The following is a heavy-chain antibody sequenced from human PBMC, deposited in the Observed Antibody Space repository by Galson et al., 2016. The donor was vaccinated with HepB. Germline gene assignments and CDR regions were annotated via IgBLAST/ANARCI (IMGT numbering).Heavy chain of an antibody. CDR1: GFSFSIYG. CDR3: ATGGGRRSKYYGMDV. Sequence: SLRLSCAASGFSFSIYGMRWVRQAPGKGLEWAAVISYDGSNKYYADSAKGRFTISRDNAKNTLYLQMNSLSAEDTAVYYCATGGGRRSKYYGMDVWGHGTMVTVSS. D-gene: IGHD1-26*01. V-gene: IGHV3-30*03. CDR2: ISYDGSNK. J-gene: IGHJ6*02.